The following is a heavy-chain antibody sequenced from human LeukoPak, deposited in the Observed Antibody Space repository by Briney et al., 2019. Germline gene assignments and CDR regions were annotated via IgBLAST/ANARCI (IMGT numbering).Heavy chain of an antibody. CDR2: IYHSGST. V-gene: IGHV4-30-2*01. CDR1: GGSISSGGYS. Sequence: SGTLSLTCTVSGGSISSGGYSWSWIRQPPGKGLEWIGYIYHSGSTYYNPSLKSRVTISVDRSKNQFSLKLSSVTAADTAVYYCARAPAYYDILTGYYNGYYFDYWGQGTLVTVSS. J-gene: IGHJ4*02. D-gene: IGHD3-9*01. CDR3: ARAPAYYDILTGYYNGYYFDY.